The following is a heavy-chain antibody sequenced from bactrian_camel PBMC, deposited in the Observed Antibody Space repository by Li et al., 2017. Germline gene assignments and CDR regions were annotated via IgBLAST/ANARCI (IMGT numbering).Heavy chain of an antibody. Sequence: HVQLVESGGGSVQAGGSLRLTCETSRSTTAFTFMGWFRQAPGKEREGVAAIAGDGRTDYADSVKGRFTISRDGAKNIIALQMHSLKPEDTACITVYRRGRVGPTLITGARGPRSPSP. D-gene: IGHD5*01. CDR1: RSTTAFTF. CDR3: YRRGRVGPTLIT. CDR2: IAGDGRT. J-gene: IGHJ6*01. V-gene: IGHV3S53*01.